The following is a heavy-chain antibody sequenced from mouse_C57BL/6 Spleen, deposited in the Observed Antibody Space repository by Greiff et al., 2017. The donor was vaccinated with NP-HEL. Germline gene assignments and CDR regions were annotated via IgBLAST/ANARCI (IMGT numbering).Heavy chain of an antibody. Sequence: EVKLVESGGGLVQPGGSLSLSCAASGFTFTDYYMSWVRQPPGKALEWLGFIRNKANGYTTEYSASVKGRFTISRDNSQSILYLPMNALRAEDSATYYCASHIYYDYVDYAMDYWGQGTSVTVSS. CDR1: GFTFTDYY. CDR2: IRNKANGYTT. J-gene: IGHJ4*01. D-gene: IGHD2-4*01. CDR3: ASHIYYDYVDYAMDY. V-gene: IGHV7-3*01.